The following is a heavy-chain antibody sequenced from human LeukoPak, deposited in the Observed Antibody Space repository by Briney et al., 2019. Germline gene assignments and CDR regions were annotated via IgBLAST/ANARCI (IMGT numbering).Heavy chain of an antibody. D-gene: IGHD3-3*01. Sequence: GGSLRLSCAASGFTFSSYTMHWVRQAPGKGPEWVAVISYDGSNKYYADSVKGRFTISRDNSKNTLYLQMNSLRAGDTAVYCCARGAETLRFLEWLHLSGYYYGMDVWGQGTTVTVSS. CDR1: GFTFSSYT. J-gene: IGHJ6*02. CDR3: ARGAETLRFLEWLHLSGYYYGMDV. V-gene: IGHV3-30-3*01. CDR2: ISYDGSNK.